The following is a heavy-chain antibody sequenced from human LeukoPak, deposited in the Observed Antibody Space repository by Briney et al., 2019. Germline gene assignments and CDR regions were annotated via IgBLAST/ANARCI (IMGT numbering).Heavy chain of an antibody. V-gene: IGHV1-2*02. CDR3: ARDRYDFLTGYFPRLLDI. J-gene: IGHJ3*02. CDR2: INPNSGAT. Sequence: GASVKVSCKASGYTFTGYYMRWVRQGPGQGIEWMGWINPNSGATHYAQKFQGRVSMTRDTSISTAYIELSRLTSDDTAVYYCARDRYDFLTGYFPRLLDIWGQGTMVTVSS. CDR1: GYTFTGYY. D-gene: IGHD3-9*01.